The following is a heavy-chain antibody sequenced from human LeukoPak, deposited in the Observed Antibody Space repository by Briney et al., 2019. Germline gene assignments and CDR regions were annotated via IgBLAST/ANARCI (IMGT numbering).Heavy chain of an antibody. CDR1: GFTFSNYG. CDR3: AKGAGYDSRGHYIYFDY. V-gene: IGHV3-23*01. Sequence: QPGGSLRLSCAASGFTFSNYGMSWVRQAPGKGLEWVSVISGSGGSTYYADFVEGRFTISRDNSKNTLYLQMHSLSAEDTAVYYCAKGAGYDSRGHYIYFDYWGQGDLARVSS. J-gene: IGHJ4*02. CDR2: ISGSGGST. D-gene: IGHD3-22*01.